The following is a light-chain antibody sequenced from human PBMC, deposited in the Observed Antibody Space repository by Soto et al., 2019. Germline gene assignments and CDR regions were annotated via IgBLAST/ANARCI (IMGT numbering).Light chain of an antibody. CDR2: EAS. Sequence: DIQMTQSPSTLSASVGDRVTITCRASQSISSWLAWYQQKPGKAPKLLIYEASSLERGVPSRFSGSGSGTEFTLTISSLQPDDFATYYCQQYTSRWTF. CDR3: QQYTSRWT. V-gene: IGKV1-5*01. J-gene: IGKJ1*01. CDR1: QSISSW.